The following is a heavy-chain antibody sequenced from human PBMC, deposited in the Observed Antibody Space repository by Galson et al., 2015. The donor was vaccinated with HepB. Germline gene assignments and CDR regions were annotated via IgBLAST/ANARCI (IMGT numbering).Heavy chain of an antibody. Sequence: SLRLSCAASGFTFSSYGMHWVRQAPGKGLEWVAVIWYDGSNKYYADSVKGRFTISRDNSKNTLYLQMNSLRAEDTAVYYCARAQGYYYYMDVWGKGTTVTVSS. CDR3: ARAQGYYYYMDV. CDR2: IWYDGSNK. CDR1: GFTFSSYG. J-gene: IGHJ6*03. V-gene: IGHV3-33*01.